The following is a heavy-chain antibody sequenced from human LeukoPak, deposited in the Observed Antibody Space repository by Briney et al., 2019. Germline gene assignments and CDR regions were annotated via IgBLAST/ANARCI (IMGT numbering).Heavy chain of an antibody. V-gene: IGHV4-39*01. J-gene: IGHJ4*02. Sequence: SETLSLTCTVSGASISSTDYYWGWIRQPPGKGLEWIGSMYYRGSTYYNPSLKSRVTISVDTSENQLSLKLSSVTAADTAVYYCARQGVGIVVVEYWGQGTLLTVSS. D-gene: IGHD2-21*01. CDR1: GASISSTDYY. CDR3: ARQGVGIVVVEY. CDR2: MYYRGST.